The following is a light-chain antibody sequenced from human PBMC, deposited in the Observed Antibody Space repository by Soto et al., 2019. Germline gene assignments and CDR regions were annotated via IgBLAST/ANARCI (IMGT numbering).Light chain of an antibody. CDR3: QQYNNWPPWT. J-gene: IGKJ1*01. V-gene: IGKV3-15*01. CDR2: GAS. Sequence: EIVITQSPSTLSVSPGERATLSCRASQSVSSNLAWYQQKPGQAPRLLIYGASTRATGIPARFSGSGSGTEFTLTLSSLQSEDFAVYYCQQYNNWPPWTFGQGTKV. CDR1: QSVSSN.